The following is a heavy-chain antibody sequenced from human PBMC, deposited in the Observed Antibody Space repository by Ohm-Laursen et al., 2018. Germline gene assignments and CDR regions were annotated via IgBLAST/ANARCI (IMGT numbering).Heavy chain of an antibody. V-gene: IGHV3-9*01. J-gene: IGHJ3*02. CDR1: GFTFDDYA. CDR2: ISWNSGSI. D-gene: IGHD6-19*01. Sequence: SLRLSCAASGFTFDDYAMHWVRQAPGKGLEWVSGISWNSGSIGYADSVKGRFTISRDNAKNSLYLQMNSLRAEDTALYYCAKDRGLSVAGDAFDIWCQGTMVTVSS. CDR3: AKDRGLSVAGDAFDI.